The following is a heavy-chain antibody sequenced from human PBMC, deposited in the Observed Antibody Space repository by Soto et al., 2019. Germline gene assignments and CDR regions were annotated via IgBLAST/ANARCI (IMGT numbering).Heavy chain of an antibody. CDR2: ISAYNGNT. V-gene: IGHV1-18*04. CDR1: GYTFTSYG. Sequence: ASVKVSCKASGYTFTSYGISWVRQAPGQGLEWMGWISAYNGNTNYAQKLQGRVTMTTDKSTSTAYMELRSLRSDDTAVYYCARGIVPAAIGGHHYYGMDVWGQGTKVTVSS. D-gene: IGHD2-2*02. CDR3: ARGIVPAAIGGHHYYGMDV. J-gene: IGHJ6*02.